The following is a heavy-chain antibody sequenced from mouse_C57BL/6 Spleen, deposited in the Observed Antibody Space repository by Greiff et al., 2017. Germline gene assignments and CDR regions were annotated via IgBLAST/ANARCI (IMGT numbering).Heavy chain of an antibody. J-gene: IGHJ2*01. D-gene: IGHD2-4*01. Sequence: QVQLQQSGAELARPGASVKLSCKASGYTFTSYGISWVKQRTGQGLEWIGEIYPRSGNTYYNEKFKGKATLTADKSSSTAYMELRSLTSEDSAVYFCARSGDYYDYDDGFHFDYWGQGTTLTVSS. CDR1: GYTFTSYG. CDR2: IYPRSGNT. V-gene: IGHV1-81*01. CDR3: ARSGDYYDYDDGFHFDY.